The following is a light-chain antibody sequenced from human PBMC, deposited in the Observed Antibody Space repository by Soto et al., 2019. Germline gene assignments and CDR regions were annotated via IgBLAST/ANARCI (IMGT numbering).Light chain of an antibody. V-gene: IGKV4-1*01. CDR3: QQYDSFQYS. J-gene: IGKJ2*03. CDR2: WAS. CDR1: QSVLYSSNNKNY. Sequence: DIVMTQSPDSLAVSLGERATINCKSSQSVLYSSNNKNYLAWYQQKPGQPPKALIYWASTRESGVPSRFSGNKSGTEFTLTINGLQPDDCATYYCQQYDSFQYSFGQGTKVDI.